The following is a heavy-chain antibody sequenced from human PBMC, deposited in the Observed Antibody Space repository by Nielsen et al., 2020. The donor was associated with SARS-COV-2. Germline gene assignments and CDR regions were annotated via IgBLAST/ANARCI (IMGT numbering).Heavy chain of an antibody. V-gene: IGHV4-34*01. CDR1: GGSFSGYY. CDR3: ARGLGPSDY. Sequence: LSLTCAVYGGSFSGYYWSWIRQPPGKGLEWIGEINHSGSTNYNPSLKSRVTISVDTSKNQFSLKLSSVTAADTAVYYCARGLGPSDYWGQGTLVTVSS. CDR2: INHSGST. D-gene: IGHD7-27*01. J-gene: IGHJ4*02.